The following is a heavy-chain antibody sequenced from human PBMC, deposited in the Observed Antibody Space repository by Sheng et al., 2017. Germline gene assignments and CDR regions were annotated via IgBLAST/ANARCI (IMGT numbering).Heavy chain of an antibody. J-gene: IGHJ3*02. Sequence: QVHLVQSGAEVKKPATSMTVSCKSFGGNFINSAFNWVRQAPGQGLEWMGWISANNGDTHYAQKVQDRVTLTTDTSTTTAYMELRSLSSDDTAVYYCARKPHQGALDIWGQGTVVTVSS. V-gene: IGHV1-18*01. CDR2: ISANNGDT. CDR3: ARKPHQGALDI. CDR1: GGNFINSA.